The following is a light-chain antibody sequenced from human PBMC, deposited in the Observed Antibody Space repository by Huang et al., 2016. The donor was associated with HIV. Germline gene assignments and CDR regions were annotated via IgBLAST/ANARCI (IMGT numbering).Light chain of an antibody. J-gene: IGKJ1*01. Sequence: EVVMTQSPATLSVSPGGRVTLSCRPSQSVRTKLAWYQQKPGRAPRLLINGASNRATDIPARFSGSGSGTEFTLTISSQQSEDFAVYYCQQYNDWPWTFGLGTKVEI. V-gene: IGKV3-15*01. CDR1: QSVRTK. CDR3: QQYNDWPWT. CDR2: GAS.